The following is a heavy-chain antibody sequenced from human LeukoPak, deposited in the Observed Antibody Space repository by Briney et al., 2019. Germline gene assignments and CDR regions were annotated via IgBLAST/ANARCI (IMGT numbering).Heavy chain of an antibody. CDR2: INHSGGT. D-gene: IGHD6-13*01. CDR3: ARAAGYSSSWYAGGYWYFDL. V-gene: IGHV4-34*01. Sequence: PSETLSLTCAVYGGSFRGYYWSRMRQTPGKGLECIGEINHSGGTNYNPSLKSRVTISVDTSKNQFSLKLSSVTAADTAVYYCARAAGYSSSWYAGGYWYFDLRGRGTLVTVSS. CDR1: GGSFRGYY. J-gene: IGHJ2*01.